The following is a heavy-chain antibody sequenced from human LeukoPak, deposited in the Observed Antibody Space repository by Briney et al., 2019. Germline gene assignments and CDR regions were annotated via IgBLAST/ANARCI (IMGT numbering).Heavy chain of an antibody. V-gene: IGHV1-8*01. CDR3: ARGRGATRPYYYYYGMDV. CDR1: GYTFTSYD. J-gene: IGHJ6*02. Sequence: GASVKVSCKASGYTFTSYDINWVRQATGQGLEWMGWMNPNSGNTGYAQKFQGRVTTTRNTSISTAYMELSSLRSEDTAVYYCARGRGATRPYYYYYGMDVWGQGTTVTVSS. D-gene: IGHD5-12*01. CDR2: MNPNSGNT.